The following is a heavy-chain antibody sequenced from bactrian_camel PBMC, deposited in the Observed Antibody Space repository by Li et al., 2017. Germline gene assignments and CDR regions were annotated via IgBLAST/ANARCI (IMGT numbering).Heavy chain of an antibody. J-gene: IGHJ6*01. D-gene: IGHD1*01. Sequence: VQLVESGGGLVQPGGSLRLACAASGFISSRYYLSWVRQVPGKGLEWVSSLDSGRGTIFYADSVKGRFAASINNAKNAMYLQMHNLKPEDTAMYYCAADGGAWSSSKLRLGDFRFWGQGTQVTVS. CDR1: GFISSRYY. CDR3: AADGGAWSSSKLRLGDFRF. CDR2: LDSGRGTI. V-gene: IGHV3S40*01.